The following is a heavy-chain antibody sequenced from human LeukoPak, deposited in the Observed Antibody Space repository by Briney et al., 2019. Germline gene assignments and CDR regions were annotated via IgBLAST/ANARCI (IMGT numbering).Heavy chain of an antibody. D-gene: IGHD3-22*01. Sequence: GGSLRLSCAASGFTFSSYSMNWVRQAPGKGLEWVSSISSSSSYIYYADSVKGRFTISRDNAKNSLYLQMNSLRAEDTAVYYCARDRGGYYDSSGRYAFDIWGQGTMVTVSS. CDR2: ISSSSSYI. CDR3: ARDRGGYYDSSGRYAFDI. V-gene: IGHV3-21*01. CDR1: GFTFSSYS. J-gene: IGHJ3*02.